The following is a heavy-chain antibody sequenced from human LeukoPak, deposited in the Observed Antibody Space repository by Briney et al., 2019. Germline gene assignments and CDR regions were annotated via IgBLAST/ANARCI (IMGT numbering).Heavy chain of an antibody. V-gene: IGHV2-70*11. J-gene: IGHJ4*02. CDR3: ARSPNPYSSSLYYFDY. Sequence: SGPTLVNPTQTLTLTCTFSGFSLSTSGMCVSWIRQPPGKALEWLARIDWDDDKYYSTSLKTRLTISKDTSKNQVVLTMTNMDPVDTATYYCARSPNPYSSSLYYFDYWGQGTLVTVSS. CDR1: GFSLSTSGMC. D-gene: IGHD6-6*01. CDR2: IDWDDDK.